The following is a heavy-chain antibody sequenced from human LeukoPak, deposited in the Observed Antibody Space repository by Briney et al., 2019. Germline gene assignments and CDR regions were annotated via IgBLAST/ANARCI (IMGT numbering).Heavy chain of an antibody. D-gene: IGHD6-19*01. CDR1: GFTFSSYG. CDR2: IWYDGSNK. J-gene: IGHJ4*02. Sequence: PGSSLRLSCAASGFTFSSYGMHWVRQAPGKGLEWVAVIWYDGSNKYYADSVKGRFTISRDNSKHTLYLHMNSLRAEDTAVYYCAREQIFQSAVAGTGPDYWGQGTLVTVSS. V-gene: IGHV3-33*01. CDR3: AREQIFQSAVAGTGPDY.